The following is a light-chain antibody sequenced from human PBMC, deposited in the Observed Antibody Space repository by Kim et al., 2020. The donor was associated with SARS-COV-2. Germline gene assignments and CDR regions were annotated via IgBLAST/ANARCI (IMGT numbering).Light chain of an antibody. Sequence: SYELTQPPSVSVSPGQTASITCSGDKLGVQYACWYQQRPGQSPVLVIYQDNKRPSGIPERFSGSNSGNTATLTISGTQTMDEADYYCQAWDSSTGGVFGGGTQLTVL. V-gene: IGLV3-1*01. CDR2: QDN. J-gene: IGLJ3*02. CDR1: KLGVQY. CDR3: QAWDSSTGGV.